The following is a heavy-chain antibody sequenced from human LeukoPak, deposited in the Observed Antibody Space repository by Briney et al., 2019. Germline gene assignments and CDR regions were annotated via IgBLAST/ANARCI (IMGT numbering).Heavy chain of an antibody. CDR3: ARGKEKYQLPPNAFDI. CDR2: IIPIFGTA. Sequence: GASVKVSCKASGGTFSSYAISWVRQAPGQGLEWMGGIIPIFGTANYAQKFQGRVTITADESTSTAYMELSSLRSEDTAVYYCARGKEKYQLPPNAFDIWGQGTMVTVSS. CDR1: GGTFSSYA. J-gene: IGHJ3*02. D-gene: IGHD2-2*01. V-gene: IGHV1-69*01.